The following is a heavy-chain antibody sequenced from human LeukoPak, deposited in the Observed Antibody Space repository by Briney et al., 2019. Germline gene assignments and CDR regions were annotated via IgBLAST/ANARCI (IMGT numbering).Heavy chain of an antibody. Sequence: GGSLRVSCAASGFTFSSYGMHWVRQAPGKGLEWVAVISYDGSNKYYADSVKGRFTISRDNSENTLYLQMNSLRAEDTAVYYCANGGNSGWRFDYWGQGTLVTVSS. J-gene: IGHJ4*02. D-gene: IGHD4-23*01. V-gene: IGHV3-30*18. CDR2: ISYDGSNK. CDR3: ANGGNSGWRFDY. CDR1: GFTFSSYG.